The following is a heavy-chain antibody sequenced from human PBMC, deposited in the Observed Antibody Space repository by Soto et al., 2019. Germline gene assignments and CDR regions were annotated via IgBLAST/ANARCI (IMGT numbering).Heavy chain of an antibody. D-gene: IGHD2-21*01. Sequence: QVQLVQSGAEVKKPGASMKVSCKASGYTFSNNYIHWVRQAPGQGLEWMGVLNPSSGSTSYTQKFTGRVTLTRDTSTSTVYMDLSSLISDDTAVYYCARGHTVTIAISVGMDVWGQGTTVTVSS. CDR2: LNPSSGST. V-gene: IGHV1-46*01. CDR1: GYTFSNNY. CDR3: ARGHTVTIAISVGMDV. J-gene: IGHJ6*02.